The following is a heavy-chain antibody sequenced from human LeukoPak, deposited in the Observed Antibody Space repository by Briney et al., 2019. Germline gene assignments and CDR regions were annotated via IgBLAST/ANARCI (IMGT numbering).Heavy chain of an antibody. D-gene: IGHD1-1*01. CDR3: ATRPGMGINYFDL. V-gene: IGHV3-53*01. CDR1: GFTVSRSY. J-gene: IGHJ2*01. CDR2: IYRDGGT. Sequence: PGGSLRLSCAASGFTVSRSYMSWVRHAPGRGLECVSDIYRDGGTYYADSVKGRFTISRDDSTNTVYLQMNSLSAEDTAVYYCATRPGMGINYFDLWGRGTLVTVSS.